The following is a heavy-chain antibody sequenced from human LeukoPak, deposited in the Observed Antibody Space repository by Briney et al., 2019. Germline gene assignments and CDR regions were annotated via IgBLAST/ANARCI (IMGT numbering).Heavy chain of an antibody. CDR3: ARQEATFCTTTSCYSPFSYYYGMDV. J-gene: IGHJ6*02. V-gene: IGHV1-69*04. Sequence: SVKVSCKASGGTFSSYAISWVRQAPGQGLEWMERIIPIFGIANYAQKFQGRVTINAAKSTSTAYMELSSLRSEDTAVYYCARQEATFCTTTSCYSPFSYYYGMDVWGQGTTVTVSS. D-gene: IGHD2-2*01. CDR1: GGTFSSYA. CDR2: IIPIFGIA.